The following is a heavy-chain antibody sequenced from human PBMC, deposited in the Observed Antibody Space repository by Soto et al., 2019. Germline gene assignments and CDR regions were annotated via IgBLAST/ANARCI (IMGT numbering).Heavy chain of an antibody. CDR2: ISYDGSHK. CDR1: GFTFSSYA. D-gene: IGHD3-22*01. V-gene: IGHV3-30-3*01. CDR3: ARERYDSSTYYRYYYYGMDV. Sequence: PGGSLRLSCAASGFTFSSYAFHWVRQAPGKGLEWVTVISYDGSHKFYADSVKGRFTISRDDSKNTLYLQMNTLRTEDTALYYCARERYDSSTYYRYYYYGMDVWAQRTTVTVSS. J-gene: IGHJ6*02.